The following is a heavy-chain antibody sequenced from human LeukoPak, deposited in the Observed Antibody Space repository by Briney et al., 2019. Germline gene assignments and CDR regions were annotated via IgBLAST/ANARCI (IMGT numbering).Heavy chain of an antibody. CDR2: ISGGGGST. J-gene: IGHJ4*02. CDR1: GFTFSSYA. V-gene: IGHV3-23*01. D-gene: IGHD2-21*01. Sequence: GGSLRLSCAASGFTFSSYAMSWVRQAPGKGLEWVSAISGGGGSTYYADSVKGRFTISRDNSKNTLYLQMNSQRAEDTAVYYCAKARTYCGGDCQGYYFDYWGQGTLVTVSS. CDR3: AKARTYCGGDCQGYYFDY.